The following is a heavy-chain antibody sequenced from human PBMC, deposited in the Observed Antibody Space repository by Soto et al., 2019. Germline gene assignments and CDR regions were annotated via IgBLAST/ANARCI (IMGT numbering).Heavy chain of an antibody. J-gene: IGHJ3*02. CDR1: GFTFSSYA. Sequence: GGSLRLSCAASGFTFSSYAMSWVRQAPGKGREWYSAISRSGGSTYYADSVKGQFTISRDNAKNTLYLQRNSLRAEDTAVYYCAKGYSSGWYAFDIWGQGTMVTVSS. D-gene: IGHD6-19*01. CDR2: ISRSGGST. CDR3: AKGYSSGWYAFDI. V-gene: IGHV3-23*01.